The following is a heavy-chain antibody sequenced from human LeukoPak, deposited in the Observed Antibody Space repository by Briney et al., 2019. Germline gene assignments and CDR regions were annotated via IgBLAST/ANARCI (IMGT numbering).Heavy chain of an antibody. Sequence: SETLSLTCTVSGGSISSYYWSCIRQPPGKGLEWIGYIYYSGSTNYNPSLKSRVTISVDTSKNQFSLKLSSVTAADTAVYYCARHGSTWFGESQYNWFDPWGQGTLVTVSS. J-gene: IGHJ5*02. CDR2: IYYSGST. D-gene: IGHD3-10*01. CDR3: ARHGSTWFGESQYNWFDP. CDR1: GGSISSYY. V-gene: IGHV4-59*08.